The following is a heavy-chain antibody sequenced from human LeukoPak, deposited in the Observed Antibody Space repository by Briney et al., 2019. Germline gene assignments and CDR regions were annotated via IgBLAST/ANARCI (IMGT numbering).Heavy chain of an antibody. CDR1: GFTFSSYG. V-gene: IGHV3-30*03. CDR3: ARDGRYDFWSRYYNGPNYFDY. CDR2: ISYDGSNK. J-gene: IGHJ4*02. Sequence: GGSLRLSCAASGFTFSSYGMHWVRRAPGKGLEWEADISYDGSNKYYADSVKGRFTISRDNSKNTLYLQMGSLRAEDMAVYYCARDGRYDFWSRYYNGPNYFDYWGQGTLVTVSS. D-gene: IGHD3-3*01.